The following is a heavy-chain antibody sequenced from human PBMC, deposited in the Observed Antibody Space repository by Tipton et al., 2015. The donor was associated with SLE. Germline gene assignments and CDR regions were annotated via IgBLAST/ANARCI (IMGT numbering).Heavy chain of an antibody. CDR1: GGSISGYY. D-gene: IGHD6-19*01. V-gene: IGHV4-4*08. CDR3: ARETEDTGWIHSRDYIYYYYYVDV. Sequence: TLSLTCTVSGGSISGYYWSWIRQPPGKGLEWIGYIYYSGTSGTTNYNPSLKSRVTISVDTSKNQFSLELSSVTAADTAVYYCARETEDTGWIHSRDYIYYYYYVDVWGQGTTVTVSS. CDR2: IYYSGTSGTT. J-gene: IGHJ6*03.